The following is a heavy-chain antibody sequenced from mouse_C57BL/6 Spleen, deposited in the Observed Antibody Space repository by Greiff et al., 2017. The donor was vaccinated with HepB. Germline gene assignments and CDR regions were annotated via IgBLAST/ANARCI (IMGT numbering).Heavy chain of an antibody. CDR3: APRYDSFAY. CDR2: IYPGDGDT. CDR1: GYAFSSSW. V-gene: IGHV1-82*01. Sequence: QVQLQQSGPELVKPGASVKISCKASGYAFSSSWMNWVKQRPGKGLEWIGRIYPGDGDTNYNGKFKGKATLTADKSSSTAYMQLSSLTSEDSAVYFCAPRYDSFAYWGQGTLVTVSA. D-gene: IGHD2-4*01. J-gene: IGHJ3*01.